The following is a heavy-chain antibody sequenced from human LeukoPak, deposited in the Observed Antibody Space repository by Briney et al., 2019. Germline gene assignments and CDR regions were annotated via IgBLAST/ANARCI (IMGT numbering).Heavy chain of an antibody. CDR1: GGSVSSEY. V-gene: IGHV4-59*02. CDR3: ATGHSSGWFDF. CDR2: IYHPTTT. J-gene: IGHJ4*02. D-gene: IGHD6-19*01. Sequence: SETLSLTCSVSGGSVSSEYWSWIRHSPGTGLEWIGYIYHPTTTNYNPSLKSRVSMSLDTSKNQFSLDLTSVTAADTAMYFCATGHSSGWFDFWGRGTLVTVSS.